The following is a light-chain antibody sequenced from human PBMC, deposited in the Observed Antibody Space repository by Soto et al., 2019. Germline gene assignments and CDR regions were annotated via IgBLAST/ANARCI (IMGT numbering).Light chain of an antibody. J-gene: IGKJ4*01. V-gene: IGKV3-20*01. Sequence: DIVLTQSPGTLSLYPGERGTLSCRASQSISSSYLAWYQQKPGQAPRLLIYGASTRATGIPDRFSGSGSGTDFTLTISRLEPEDFAVYYCQQYVNSLTFDGGTKVQIK. CDR1: QSISSSY. CDR2: GAS. CDR3: QQYVNSLT.